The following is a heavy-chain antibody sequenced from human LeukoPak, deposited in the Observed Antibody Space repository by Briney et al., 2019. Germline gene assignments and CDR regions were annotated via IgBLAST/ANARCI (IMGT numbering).Heavy chain of an antibody. CDR3: AKDPRGYQLLPDAFDI. V-gene: IGHV1-8*03. J-gene: IGHJ3*02. D-gene: IGHD2-2*01. CDR2: MNPNSGNT. CDR1: GYTFTSYD. Sequence: ASVKVSCKASGYTFTSYDINRVRQATGQGLEWMGWMNPNSGNTGYAQKFQGRVTITRNTSISTAYMELSSLRSEDTAVYYCAKDPRGYQLLPDAFDIWGQGTMVTVSS.